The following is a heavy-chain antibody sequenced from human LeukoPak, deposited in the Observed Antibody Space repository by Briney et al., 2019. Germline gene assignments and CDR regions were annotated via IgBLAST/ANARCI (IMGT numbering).Heavy chain of an antibody. CDR3: ARDGSVYAFDI. D-gene: IGHD2-8*01. CDR2: INHSGST. J-gene: IGHJ3*02. V-gene: IGHV4-4*02. CDR1: GGSVTSTNW. Sequence: PSGTLSLTCGVSGGSVTSTNWWTWIRQPPGKGLEWIGEINHSGSTNYNPSLKSRVTISVDTSKNQFSLKLSSVTAADTAVYYCARDGSVYAFDIWGQGTMVTVSS.